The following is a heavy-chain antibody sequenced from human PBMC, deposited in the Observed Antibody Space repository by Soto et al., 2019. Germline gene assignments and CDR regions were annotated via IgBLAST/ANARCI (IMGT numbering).Heavy chain of an antibody. V-gene: IGHV3-23*01. CDR3: ASDNGSDYLAY. J-gene: IGHJ4*02. CDR2: ISERGDST. Sequence: GGSLRLSCAASGFTCSTYAMTWVRQAPGRGLEWVSLISERGDSTYYADSVKGRFTISRDNARNSLFLQLHGLRAEDTAVYYCASDNGSDYLAYWGQGIPVTVSS. D-gene: IGHD1-20*01. CDR1: GFTCSTYA.